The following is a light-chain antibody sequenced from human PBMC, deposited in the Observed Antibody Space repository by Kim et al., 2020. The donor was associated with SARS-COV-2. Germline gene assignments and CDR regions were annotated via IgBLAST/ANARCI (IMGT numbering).Light chain of an antibody. CDR3: QQYVSPSRT. V-gene: IGKV1-5*01. CDR2: EAS. CDR1: QDIHKW. Sequence: SAYVGDRLSIPCLASQDIHKWLALFQQKPGNAPKLLISEASSLQSGVPSRFSGSGFGTHFTLTISSLQPDDCATYYCQQYVSPSRTFGQGTKLEI. J-gene: IGKJ2*01.